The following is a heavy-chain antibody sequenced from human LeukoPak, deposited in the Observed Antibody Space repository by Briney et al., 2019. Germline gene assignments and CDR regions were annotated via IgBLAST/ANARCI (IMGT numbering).Heavy chain of an antibody. J-gene: IGHJ5*02. V-gene: IGHV3-23*01. D-gene: IGHD3-22*01. CDR3: AKTRDYYDSSGYYVHWFDP. CDR2: ISGSGATT. Sequence: GGSLRLSCAASGFTFNNYAMSWARQAPGKGLEWVSSISGSGATTYYADSVKGRFTISRDNSENTLYLQMNSLRAEDTAVYYCAKTRDYYDSSGYYVHWFDPWGQGTLVTVSS. CDR1: GFTFNNYA.